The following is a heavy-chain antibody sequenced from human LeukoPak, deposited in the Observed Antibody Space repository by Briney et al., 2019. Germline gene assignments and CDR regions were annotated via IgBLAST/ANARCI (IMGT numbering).Heavy chain of an antibody. CDR2: INTYNGNT. D-gene: IGHD3-9*01. CDR3: ARVQPNYDILTGYHDC. CDR1: GYSFTTYG. J-gene: IGHJ4*02. Sequence: ASVKVSCKASGYSFTTYGISWVRQAPGQGLEWMGWINTYNGNTDYAQKLQGRVTMTTDTSTSTAYMELRSLRSDDAAVYYCARVQPNYDILTGYHDCWGQGTLVTVSS. V-gene: IGHV1-18*01.